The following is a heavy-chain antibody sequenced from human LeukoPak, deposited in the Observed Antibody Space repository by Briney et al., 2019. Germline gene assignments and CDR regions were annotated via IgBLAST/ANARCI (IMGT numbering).Heavy chain of an antibody. CDR3: AKAASSSWPSYYYGMDV. Sequence: GGSLRLSCAASGFTFSSSAMSWVRQVPGKGLEWVSGISSSGGSTNYADSVRGRFTISRDNSKNTLYVQMNSLRDEDTALYYCAKAASSSWPSYYYGMDVWGQGTTVTVSS. J-gene: IGHJ6*02. CDR2: ISSSGGST. D-gene: IGHD6-13*01. V-gene: IGHV3-23*01. CDR1: GFTFSSSA.